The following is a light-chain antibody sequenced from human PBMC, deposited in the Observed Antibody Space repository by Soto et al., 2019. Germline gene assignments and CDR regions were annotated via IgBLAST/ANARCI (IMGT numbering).Light chain of an antibody. J-gene: IGLJ2*01. V-gene: IGLV1-51*01. Sequence: QSVLTLPPSVSAAPGQKVTISCSGGSSNIGNNHVSWYQQFPGTAPKLLISDKNNRPSGIPDRFSGSKSGTSASLGITGLQTGDEADYYCGSWDSRLSAVVFGGGTKVTVL. CDR3: GSWDSRLSAVV. CDR1: SSNIGNNH. CDR2: DKN.